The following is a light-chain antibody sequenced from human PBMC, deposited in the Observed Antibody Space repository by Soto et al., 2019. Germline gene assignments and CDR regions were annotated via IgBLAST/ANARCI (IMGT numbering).Light chain of an antibody. CDR3: CSYAGDSTPYV. CDR1: SSDVGSYDL. V-gene: IGLV2-23*01. CDR2: EGT. Sequence: QSVLTQPASVSGSPGQSITISCTGSSSDVGSYDLVSWYQQHPGKAPKLIIYEGTKRPSGVSNRFSGSKSGNTASLTLSGLQAEDEAEYYCCSYAGDSTPYVFGSGTKLTVL. J-gene: IGLJ1*01.